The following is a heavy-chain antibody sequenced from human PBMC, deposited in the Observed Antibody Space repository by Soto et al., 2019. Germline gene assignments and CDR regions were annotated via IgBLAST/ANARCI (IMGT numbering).Heavy chain of an antibody. CDR2: IYWNDDK. J-gene: IGHJ4*02. D-gene: IGHD6-13*01. Sequence: QITLKESGPTLVKPTQTLTLTCTFSGFSLSTSGVGVGWIRQPPGKALEWLALIYWNDDKRYSPSLKSMLTITKDTSKNQVVLTMTNMDPVDTATYYCAHKEAARSGAYFDYWGQGTLVTVSS. CDR1: GFSLSTSGVG. CDR3: AHKEAARSGAYFDY. V-gene: IGHV2-5*01.